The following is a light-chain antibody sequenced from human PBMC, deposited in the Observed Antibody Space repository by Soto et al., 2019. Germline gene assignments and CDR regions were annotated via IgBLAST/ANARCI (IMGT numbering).Light chain of an antibody. CDR2: AAS. CDR3: QQLNSYPLT. Sequence: DIQLTQSPSFLSASVGDRVTITCRASQDISNYLVWYQQKPGKAPKPLIYAASTLQSGVPSRFSGSGSGTEFTLTISSLQPQDFATYYCQQLNSYPLTFGPGTNVAIK. CDR1: QDISNY. V-gene: IGKV1-9*01. J-gene: IGKJ3*01.